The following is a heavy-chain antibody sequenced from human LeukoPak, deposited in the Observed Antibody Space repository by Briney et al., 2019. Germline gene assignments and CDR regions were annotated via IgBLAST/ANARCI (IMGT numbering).Heavy chain of an antibody. D-gene: IGHD5-18*01. CDR1: GYSLTTYW. Sequence: GESLKISCKGSGYSLTTYWIGWVRQMPGKGLEWMGIIYPGDSDTRYSPSFQGQVTISADKSISTAYLQWSSLKASDTAMYYCARPGEEGTAMGLRAFDIWGQGTMVTVSS. CDR3: ARPGEEGTAMGLRAFDI. J-gene: IGHJ3*02. CDR2: IYPGDSDT. V-gene: IGHV5-51*01.